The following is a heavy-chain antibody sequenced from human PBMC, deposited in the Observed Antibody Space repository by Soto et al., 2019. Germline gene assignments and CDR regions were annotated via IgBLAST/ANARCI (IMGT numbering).Heavy chain of an antibody. Sequence: EVQLLESGGGLVQPGGSLRLSCAVSGFIISDYGVTWVRQAPGKGLEWVSGFSGGGGGTFYADSVKGRFTISRDDPKNTGYLQMNRLGAEDPAVYYCVRWNGFGDRWGQGTLVTVSS. V-gene: IGHV3-23*01. CDR1: GFIISDYG. D-gene: IGHD1-1*01. CDR3: VRWNGFGDR. CDR2: FSGGGGGT. J-gene: IGHJ5*02.